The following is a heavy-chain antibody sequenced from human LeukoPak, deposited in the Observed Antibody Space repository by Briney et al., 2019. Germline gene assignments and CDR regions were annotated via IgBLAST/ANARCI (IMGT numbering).Heavy chain of an antibody. CDR2: ISPNNADT. V-gene: IGHV1-18*01. CDR1: GYSFTGYY. CDR3: ARDYYGSESLPAY. J-gene: IGHJ4*02. D-gene: IGHD3-10*01. Sequence: ASVKVSCKPSGYSFTGYYVHWVRQAPGQGLEWMGWISPNNADTKTAHTMKGRVTMAADTSTSTAYMELRSLRSDDTAVYYCARDYYGSESLPAYWGQGTLVTVSS.